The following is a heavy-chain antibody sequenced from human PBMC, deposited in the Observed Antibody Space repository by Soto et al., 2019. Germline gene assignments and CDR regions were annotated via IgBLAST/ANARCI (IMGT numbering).Heavy chain of an antibody. CDR3: ARDRGAGGDAAMDHFDY. Sequence: QVQLQQSGPGLVKPSQTLSLTCAISGDSVSSNSAAWNWIRQSPSRGLEWLGRTYYRSKWYNDHAVSVKSRITIDPVTSKKQVSLQLNCVTPEDTAVYSCARDRGAGGDAAMDHFDYWGQGTLVTVSS. CDR2: TYYRSKWYN. D-gene: IGHD5-18*01. J-gene: IGHJ4*02. V-gene: IGHV6-1*01. CDR1: GDSVSSNSAA.